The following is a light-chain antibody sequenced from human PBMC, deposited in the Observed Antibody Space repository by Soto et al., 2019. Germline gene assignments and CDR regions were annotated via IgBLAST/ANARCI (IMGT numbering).Light chain of an antibody. J-gene: IGLJ2*01. CDR1: SSNIGSNT. CDR2: SDN. Sequence: QSVLTQPPSASGTPGQTVTISCCGSSSNIGSNTVNWYQQLPGTAPKLLIYSDNQRPSGVPDRFSGSKSGTSASLAISGLRSEDEADYYCAAWDDSLNGVVFGGGTKLTVL. V-gene: IGLV1-44*01. CDR3: AAWDDSLNGVV.